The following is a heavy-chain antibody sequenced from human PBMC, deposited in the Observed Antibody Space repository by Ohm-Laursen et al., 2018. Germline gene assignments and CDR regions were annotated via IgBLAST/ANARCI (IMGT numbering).Heavy chain of an antibody. J-gene: IGHJ4*02. V-gene: IGHV3-48*03. Sequence: SLRLSCSASGFTFSSYEMNWVRQAPGKGLEWVSYISSSGSTIYYADSVKGRFTISREDAKNSLYLQMNSLSPGDTAVYYCARGKFYYDSSGYYPPEYWGRGTLVTVSS. CDR3: ARGKFYYDSSGYYPPEY. CDR2: ISSSGSTI. CDR1: GFTFSSYE. D-gene: IGHD3-22*01.